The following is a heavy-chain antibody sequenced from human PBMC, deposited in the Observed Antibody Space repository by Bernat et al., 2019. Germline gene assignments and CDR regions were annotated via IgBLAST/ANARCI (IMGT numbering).Heavy chain of an antibody. CDR2: IWYDGSNK. J-gene: IGHJ5*02. V-gene: IGHV3-33*01. CDR1: GFTFSSYG. D-gene: IGHD3-16*01. CDR3: ARDSLLQRGGWFDP. Sequence: QVQLVESGGGVVQPGRSLRLSCAASGFTFSSYGMHWVRQAPGKGLEWVAVIWYDGSNKYYADSVKGRFTISRDNSKNTLYLQMNSLRPEDTAVYYCARDSLLQRGGWFDPWGQGTLVTVSS.